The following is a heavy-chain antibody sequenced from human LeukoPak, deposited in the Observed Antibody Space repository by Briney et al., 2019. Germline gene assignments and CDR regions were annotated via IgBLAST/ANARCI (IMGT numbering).Heavy chain of an antibody. CDR2: IIPIFGTP. J-gene: IGHJ6*03. Sequence: SVKVSCKASGGTFRTYSVTWVRQAPGQGLEWKGGIIPIFGTPNYAQKFQGRVKVTTDDATGTAYMELSSLMSEDTAIYYCARVDRYHFYLDVRGKGTPVTVSS. CDR3: ARVDRYHFYLDV. V-gene: IGHV1-69*05. CDR1: GGTFRTYS.